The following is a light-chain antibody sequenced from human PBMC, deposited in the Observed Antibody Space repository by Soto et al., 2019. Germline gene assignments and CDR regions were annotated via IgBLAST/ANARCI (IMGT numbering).Light chain of an antibody. J-gene: IGLJ2*01. CDR3: QSYDISLSGVV. Sequence: QSVLTQPPSVSGAPGQRVTISCTGSSSNIGAGYDVHWYQQLPGTAPKLLIYVNTNRPSGVPDRFSGSKSGTSASLAITGLQAEDEADYYCQSYDISLSGVVFGGGTQLTVL. V-gene: IGLV1-40*01. CDR1: SSNIGAGYD. CDR2: VNT.